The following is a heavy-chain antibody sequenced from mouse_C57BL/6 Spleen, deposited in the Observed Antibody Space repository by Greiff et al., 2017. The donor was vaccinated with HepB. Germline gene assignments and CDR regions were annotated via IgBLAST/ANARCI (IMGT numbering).Heavy chain of an antibody. CDR1: GYTFTSYW. Sequence: VQLQQPGAELVMPGASVKLSCKASGYTFTSYWMHWVKQRPGQGLEWIGEIDPSDSYTNYNQKFKGKSTLTVDKSSSTAYMQLSSLTSEDSAVYYCARRMITRRYYFDYWGQGTTLTVSS. D-gene: IGHD2-4*01. CDR3: ARRMITRRYYFDY. CDR2: IDPSDSYT. V-gene: IGHV1-69*01. J-gene: IGHJ2*01.